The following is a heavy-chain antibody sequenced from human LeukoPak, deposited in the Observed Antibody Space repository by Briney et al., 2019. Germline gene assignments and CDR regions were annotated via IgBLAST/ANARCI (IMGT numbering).Heavy chain of an antibody. CDR1: GFTFNHAW. V-gene: IGHV3-15*01. D-gene: IGHD3-22*01. Sequence: PGGSLRLSCAASGFTFNHAWMSWVRQALGKGLEWVGRIKSKTDGATTEYAAPVKGRFTISRDDSKNTLYLQMNSLKTEDTAAYYCTTVGSSRYYYYFDYWGQGSLVTVSS. CDR3: TTVGSSRYYYYFDY. J-gene: IGHJ4*02. CDR2: IKSKTDGATT.